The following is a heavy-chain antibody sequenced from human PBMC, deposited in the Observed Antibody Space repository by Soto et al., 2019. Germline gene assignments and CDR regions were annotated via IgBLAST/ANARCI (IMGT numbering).Heavy chain of an antibody. V-gene: IGHV1-18*01. J-gene: IGHJ4*02. CDR3: ARGRYGDY. CDR2: ISAHNGNT. CDR1: GYAFTTYG. Sequence: QVQLVQSGAEVKKPGASVKVSCKGSGYAFTTYGITWVRQAPGQGLEWMGWISAHNGNTNYAQKLQGRVTVTRDTSTSTAYMELMSLISDDTAVYYFARGRYGDYWGQGALVTVSS. D-gene: IGHD1-1*01.